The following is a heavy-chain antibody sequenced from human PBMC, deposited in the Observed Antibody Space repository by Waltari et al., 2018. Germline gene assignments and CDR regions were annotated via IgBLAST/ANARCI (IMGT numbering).Heavy chain of an antibody. Sequence: EVQLVESGGGLVQPGGSLRLSCAASGFTFNNYWMPWVAQAPGKGLVWVSRINTDGSSTSYADSVQGRFTISRDNAKNTLYLQMNSLRAEDTAVYYCARSMWFGEFPGMDVWGQGTTVTVSS. CDR2: INTDGSST. CDR1: GFTFNNYW. J-gene: IGHJ6*02. D-gene: IGHD3-10*01. CDR3: ARSMWFGEFPGMDV. V-gene: IGHV3-74*01.